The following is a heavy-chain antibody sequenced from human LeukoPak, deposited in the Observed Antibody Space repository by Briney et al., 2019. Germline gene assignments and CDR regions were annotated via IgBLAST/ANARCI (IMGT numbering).Heavy chain of an antibody. J-gene: IGHJ6*03. CDR1: GFTFSSYW. Sequence: GGSLRLSCAASGFTFSSYWMHWVRHAPGKGLVWVSRINSDGSSTSYADSVKGRFTISRDNAKNTLYLQMNSLRAEDTAVYYCARDKYCSGGSCYYYYMDVWGKGTTVTVSS. D-gene: IGHD2-15*01. V-gene: IGHV3-74*01. CDR2: INSDGSST. CDR3: ARDKYCSGGSCYYYYMDV.